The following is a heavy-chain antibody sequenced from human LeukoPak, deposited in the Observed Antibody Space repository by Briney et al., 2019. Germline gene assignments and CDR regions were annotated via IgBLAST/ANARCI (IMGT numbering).Heavy chain of an antibody. V-gene: IGHV1-8*02. CDR1: GYTFTSYG. D-gene: IGHD6-13*01. Sequence: ASVKVSCKASGYTFTSYGISWVRQAPGQGLEWMGWMNPNSGNTGYAQKFQGRVTMTRNTSISTAYMELSSLRSEDTAVYYCARGGDSSSWYPLYYYYYMDVWGKGTTVTVSS. J-gene: IGHJ6*03. CDR3: ARGGDSSSWYPLYYYYYMDV. CDR2: MNPNSGNT.